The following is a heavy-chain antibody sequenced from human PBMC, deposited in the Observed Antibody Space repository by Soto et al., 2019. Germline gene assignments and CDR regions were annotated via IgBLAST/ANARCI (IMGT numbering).Heavy chain of an antibody. J-gene: IGHJ1*01. Sequence: QVQLQESGPGLVKPSQTLSLTRTVSDGSISSGGYYWSWIRQHPGKGLEWIGYIYYSGSTYYNPSLKSRVTISVDTSKSQFSLKLSSVTAADTAVYYCAREGLAAAGLRLVQHWGQGTLVTVSS. D-gene: IGHD6-13*01. CDR3: AREGLAAAGLRLVQH. V-gene: IGHV4-31*03. CDR1: DGSISSGGYY. CDR2: IYYSGST.